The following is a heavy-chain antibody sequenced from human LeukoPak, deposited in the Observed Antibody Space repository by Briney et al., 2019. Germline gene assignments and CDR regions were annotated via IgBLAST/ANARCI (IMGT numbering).Heavy chain of an antibody. CDR3: ARESVTTGLYYYGMDV. CDR2: IYYSGST. V-gene: IGHV4-31*03. J-gene: IGHJ6*02. Sequence: SETMSLTCTVSAGSISSGGYYWSWIRQHPGRGLEWIGYIYYSGSTYYNPSLKSRVTISVDTSKNQFSLKPSSVTAADTAVYYCARESVTTGLYYYGMDVWGQGTTVTVSS. D-gene: IGHD4-17*01. CDR1: AGSISSGGYY.